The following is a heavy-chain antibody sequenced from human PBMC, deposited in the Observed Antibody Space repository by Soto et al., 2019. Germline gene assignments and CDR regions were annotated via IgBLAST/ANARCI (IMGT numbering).Heavy chain of an antibody. Sequence: QITLKESGPTLVKPTETLTLTCTFSGFSLSTSGVNVGWIRQPPGKALEWLALVYWNDDKRYSPSLKSRLTITKDTSKNQVVLTMTNMDPVDTATYYCAHGKVGTTLMPSHLDYWGQGTLVTVSS. V-gene: IGHV2-5*01. J-gene: IGHJ4*02. CDR3: AHGKVGTTLMPSHLDY. CDR1: GFSLSTSGVN. CDR2: VYWNDDK. D-gene: IGHD1-26*01.